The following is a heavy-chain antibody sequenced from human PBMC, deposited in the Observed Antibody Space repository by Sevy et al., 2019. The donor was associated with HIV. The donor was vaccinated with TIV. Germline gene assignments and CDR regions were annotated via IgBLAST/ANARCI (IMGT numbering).Heavy chain of an antibody. CDR3: ARESCSGCPGNYFDS. D-gene: IGHD6-19*01. CDR2: INQDGSDY. CDR1: GLTFSGDW. V-gene: IGHV3-7*01. J-gene: IGHJ4*02. Sequence: GGSLRLSCVASGLTFSGDWMTWVRQAPGKGLEWVVNINQDGSDYYYVDSVKGRFSISRDNAKNSLFLQMTSLRDEDTAVYYCARESCSGCPGNYFDSWGQGTLVTVSS.